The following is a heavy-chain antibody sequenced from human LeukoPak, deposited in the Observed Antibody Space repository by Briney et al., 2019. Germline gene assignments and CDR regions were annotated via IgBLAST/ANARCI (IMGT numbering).Heavy chain of an antibody. CDR2: ISTYNGNT. CDR1: GYSFTTYS. Sequence: ASVKVSCKASGYSFTTYSISWVRQAPGQGLEWMGWISTYNGNTNYAQELQGRVTMTTDTSTSTAYMELRSLRSDDTAVYYCARPRALTYYYMDVRGKGTTVTVSS. CDR3: ARPRALTYYYMDV. D-gene: IGHD4/OR15-4a*01. V-gene: IGHV1-18*01. J-gene: IGHJ6*03.